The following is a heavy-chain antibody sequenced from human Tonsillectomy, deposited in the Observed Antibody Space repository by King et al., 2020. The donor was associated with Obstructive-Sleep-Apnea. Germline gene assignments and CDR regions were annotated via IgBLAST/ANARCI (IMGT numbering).Heavy chain of an antibody. Sequence: VQLQESGPGLVKPSETLSLTCTVSGDSISDYYWSWIRQPPGKGLEWIGYFYYSGTTNFNPSLNSRVTISVEPSKNQLSLNHSSVTAADTAFYYCARSLLPKSIFDYWGQGTLVTVSS. CDR2: FYYSGTT. CDR3: ARSLLPKSIFDY. D-gene: IGHD3-22*01. V-gene: IGHV4-59*01. CDR1: GDSISDYY. J-gene: IGHJ4*02.